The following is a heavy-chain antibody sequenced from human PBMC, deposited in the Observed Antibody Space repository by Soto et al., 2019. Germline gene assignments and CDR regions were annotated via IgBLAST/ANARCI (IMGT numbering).Heavy chain of an antibody. Sequence: GGSLRLSCAASGFTFSSYWMSWVRQAPGKGLEWVANIKQGGSEKYYVDSVKGRFTISRDNAKNSLYLQMNSLRAEDTAVYYCASWDHSSGSDYWGQGTLVTVSS. J-gene: IGHJ4*02. CDR1: GFTFSSYW. D-gene: IGHD6-19*01. CDR3: ASWDHSSGSDY. CDR2: IKQGGSEK. V-gene: IGHV3-7*01.